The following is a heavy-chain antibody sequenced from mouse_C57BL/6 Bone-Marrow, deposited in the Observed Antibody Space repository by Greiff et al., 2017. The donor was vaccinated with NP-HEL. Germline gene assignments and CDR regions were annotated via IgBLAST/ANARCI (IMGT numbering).Heavy chain of an antibody. Sequence: EVQLVESGGDLVKPGGSLKLSCAASGFTFSSYGMSWVSQTQDTRLEWVATISSGGSYTYYPDSVTGRFPISRDNAKNTLYLQRSSLKAEDTAMYYCARARGDLYFDYWGQGTTLTVSS. CDR2: ISSGGSYT. J-gene: IGHJ2*01. D-gene: IGHD3-3*01. CDR1: GFTFSSYG. CDR3: ARARGDLYFDY. V-gene: IGHV5-6*01.